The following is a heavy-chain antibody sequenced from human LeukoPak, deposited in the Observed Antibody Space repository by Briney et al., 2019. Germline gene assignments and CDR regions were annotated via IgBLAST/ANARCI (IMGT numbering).Heavy chain of an antibody. J-gene: IGHJ4*02. CDR3: ATQDQLTVTTSLDN. V-gene: IGHV3-64*02. Sequence: GGSLRLSCAASGFTFSIYAMYWVRQAPGKGLEYVSAISSNGASTYYADSVKGRFTISRDNSKNTVSLQMGNLRTEDTAVYYCATQDQLTVTTSLDNWGQGTLVTVSS. CDR1: GFTFSIYA. CDR2: ISSNGAST. D-gene: IGHD4-17*01.